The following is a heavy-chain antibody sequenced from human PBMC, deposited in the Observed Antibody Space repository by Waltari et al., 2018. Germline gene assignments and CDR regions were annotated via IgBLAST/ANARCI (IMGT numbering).Heavy chain of an antibody. CDR2: MKPKNNYP. D-gene: IGHD1-26*01. Sequence: QVQLVQSGAEVRKPGASVKVSCKTSGYTFTDSYIHWVRQAPGQGLEWMGRMKPKNNYPMYEQKFQGRVTMTRDTSITTAYMELSSLTSDDTALYYCVTQRPWEDYWGQGTRVTVSP. V-gene: IGHV1-2*06. J-gene: IGHJ4*02. CDR1: GYTFTDSY. CDR3: VTQRPWEDY.